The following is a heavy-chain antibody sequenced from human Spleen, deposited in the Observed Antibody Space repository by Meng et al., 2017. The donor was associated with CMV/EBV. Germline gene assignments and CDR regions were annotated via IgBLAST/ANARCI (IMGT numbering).Heavy chain of an antibody. J-gene: IGHJ4*02. CDR2: INPNSGDT. V-gene: IGHV1-2*06. CDR3: AREFAGSREYYYDSTGYHDC. CDR1: TGYY. Sequence: TGYYIHWVRQAPGQGVEWMGRINPNSGDTNYAQKFQGRVTMTRDTSISTAYMDLSRLRSDDTAVYYCAREFAGSREYYYDSTGYHDCWGQGTLVTVSS. D-gene: IGHD3-22*01.